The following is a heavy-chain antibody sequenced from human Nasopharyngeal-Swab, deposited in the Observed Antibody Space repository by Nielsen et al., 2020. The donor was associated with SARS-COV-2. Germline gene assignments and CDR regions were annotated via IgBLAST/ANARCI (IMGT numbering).Heavy chain of an antibody. D-gene: IGHD6-6*01. CDR1: GFTVSSNY. CDR3: AKARYSSSSRENYFDY. V-gene: IGHV3-53*01. Sequence: GESLKISCAASGFTVSSNYMSWVRQAPGKGLEWVSVIYSGGSTYYADSVKGRFTISRHNSKNTLYLQMNSLRAEDTAVYYCAKARYSSSSRENYFDYWGQGTLVTVSP. CDR2: IYSGGST. J-gene: IGHJ4*02.